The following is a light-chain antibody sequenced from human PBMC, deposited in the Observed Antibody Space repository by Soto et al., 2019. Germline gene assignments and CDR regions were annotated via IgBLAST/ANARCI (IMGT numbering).Light chain of an antibody. CDR2: DVS. CDR1: SSDVGGYNY. CDR3: SSYTSSSTLV. V-gene: IGLV2-14*01. Sequence: HSALTQPASVSGSPGQSITIPCTGTSSDVGGYNYVSWYQQHPGKAPKLMIYDVSNRPSGVSNRFSGSKSGNTASLTISGLQAEDEADYYCSSYTSSSTLVFGGGTKVTVL. J-gene: IGLJ2*01.